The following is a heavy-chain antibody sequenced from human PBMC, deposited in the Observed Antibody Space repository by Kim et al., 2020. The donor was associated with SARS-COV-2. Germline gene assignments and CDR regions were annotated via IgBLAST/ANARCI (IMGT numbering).Heavy chain of an antibody. J-gene: IGHJ4*02. CDR2: ISYDGSNK. CDR3: ARGSLCSNTSCHYERLDY. D-gene: IGHD2-2*01. CDR1: GFTFSSYA. V-gene: IGHV3-30*04. Sequence: GGSLRLSCAASGFTFSSYAMHWVRQAPGKGLEWVAVISYDGSNKYYADSVKGRFTISRDNSKNTLYLQMSSLRAEDTAVYYCARGSLCSNTSCHYERLDYWGQGALVTVSS.